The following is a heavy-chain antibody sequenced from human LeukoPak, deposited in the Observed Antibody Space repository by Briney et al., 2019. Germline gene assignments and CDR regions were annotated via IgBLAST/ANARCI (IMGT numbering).Heavy chain of an antibody. V-gene: IGHV1-2*02. CDR2: INPNSGGT. D-gene: IGHD5-12*01. CDR1: GYTFTGYY. J-gene: IGHJ4*02. CDR3: ARDKSGGWRYSGYDYVTFDY. Sequence: ASVKVSCKASGYTFTGYYMHWVRQAPGQGLEWMGWINPNSGGTNYAQKFQGRVTMTRDTSISTAYMELRSLRSDDTAVYYCARDKSGGWRYSGYDYVTFDYWGQGTLVTVSS.